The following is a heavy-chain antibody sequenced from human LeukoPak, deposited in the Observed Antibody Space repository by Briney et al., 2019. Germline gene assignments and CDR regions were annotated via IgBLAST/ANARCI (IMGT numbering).Heavy chain of an antibody. J-gene: IGHJ6*03. CDR2: IYYTGST. D-gene: IGHD3-16*01. Sequence: SETLSLTCSFPGGSISSYYWSWIRQSPGKGLEWIGYIYYTGSTSFNPSLKSRVTISVDTSNNQCFLKLSSVTAADTAVCYCARGGGITSQPWVYYYMDVWGKGTTVTVSS. CDR3: ARGGGITSQPWVYYYMDV. V-gene: IGHV4-59*01. CDR1: GGSISSYY.